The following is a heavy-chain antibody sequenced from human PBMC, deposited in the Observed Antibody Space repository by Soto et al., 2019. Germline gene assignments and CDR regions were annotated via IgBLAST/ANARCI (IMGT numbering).Heavy chain of an antibody. CDR3: ARWRRDYDSSGKFDY. D-gene: IGHD3-22*01. J-gene: IGHJ4*02. Sequence: QVQLVQSGAEVKKPGASVKVSCKASGYTFTSYGISWVRQAPGQGLEWMGWISAYNGNTNYAQKLQGRVTMTTDTSTSTADMELRSLRSDDTAVYYCARWRRDYDSSGKFDYWGQGTLVTVSS. V-gene: IGHV1-18*01. CDR2: ISAYNGNT. CDR1: GYTFTSYG.